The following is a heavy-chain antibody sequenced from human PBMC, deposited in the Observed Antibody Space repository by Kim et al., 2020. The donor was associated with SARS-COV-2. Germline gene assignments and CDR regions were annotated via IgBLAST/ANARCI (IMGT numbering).Heavy chain of an antibody. Sequence: GGSLRLSCAASGFTFSSYDMHWVRQATGKGLEWVSAIGTAGDTYYPGSVKGRFTISRENAKNSLYLQMNSLRAGDTAVYYCARGKENYDILTGYSYYFDYWGQGTLVTVSS. D-gene: IGHD3-9*01. CDR1: GFTFSSYD. J-gene: IGHJ4*02. V-gene: IGHV3-13*01. CDR3: ARGKENYDILTGYSYYFDY. CDR2: IGTAGDT.